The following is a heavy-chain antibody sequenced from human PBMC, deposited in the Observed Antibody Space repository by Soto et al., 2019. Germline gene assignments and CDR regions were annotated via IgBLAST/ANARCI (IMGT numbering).Heavy chain of an antibody. CDR3: ARGVVTIFGVGKPYYYYMDV. D-gene: IGHD3-3*01. CDR2: INHSGST. V-gene: IGHV4-34*01. CDR1: GGSFSGYY. J-gene: IGHJ6*03. Sequence: QVQLQQWGAGLLKPSETLSLTCAVYGGSFSGYYWSWIRQPPGKGLEWNGEINHSGSTNYNPSLKSRVTISVDTSKNQFSPKLSSVTAADTAVYYCARGVVTIFGVGKPYYYYMDVWGKGTTVTVSS.